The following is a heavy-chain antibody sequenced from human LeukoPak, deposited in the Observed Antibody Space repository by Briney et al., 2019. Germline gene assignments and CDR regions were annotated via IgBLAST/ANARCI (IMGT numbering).Heavy chain of an antibody. V-gene: IGHV4-61*09. J-gene: IGHJ4*02. CDR1: GGSISSGSYY. D-gene: IGHD3/OR15-3a*01. CDR3: ARELAGDWGRRKDDY. CDR2: IYISGST. Sequence: SETLSLTCTVSGGSISSGSYYWSWIRQPAGKGLEWIGHIYISGSTNYNPSLKSRVTISVDTSKNQFSLKLSSVTAADTAVYYCARELAGDWGRRKDDYWGQGTLVTVSS.